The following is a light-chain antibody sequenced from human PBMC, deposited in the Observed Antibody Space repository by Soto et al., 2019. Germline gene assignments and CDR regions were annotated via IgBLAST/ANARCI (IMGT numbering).Light chain of an antibody. J-gene: IGLJ1*01. CDR2: EVN. V-gene: IGLV2-8*01. Sequence: QSVLTQPPSASGSRGQSVAISCTGTSSDVGGYNYVSWYQQHPGKAPKLMIYEVNKRPSGVPDRFSGSKSGNTASLTVSGLQAEDEADYYCSSYAGSNTYVFGNGTKVTV. CDR1: SSDVGGYNY. CDR3: SSYAGSNTYV.